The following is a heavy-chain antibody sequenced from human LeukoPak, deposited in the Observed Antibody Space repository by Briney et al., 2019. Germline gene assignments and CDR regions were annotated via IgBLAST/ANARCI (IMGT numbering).Heavy chain of an antibody. CDR1: GFSFSDYS. V-gene: IGHV3-21*01. Sequence: GGSLRLSCAASGFSFSDYSMNWIRQAPGKGLEWVSFISSYSTYIYYADSLKGRFTISRDNAKNSLYLQMNSLRAEDTAVYYCARDSFAGYDSSGYSSYDYWGQGTLVTVSS. CDR2: ISSYSTYI. D-gene: IGHD3-22*01. CDR3: ARDSFAGYDSSGYSSYDY. J-gene: IGHJ4*02.